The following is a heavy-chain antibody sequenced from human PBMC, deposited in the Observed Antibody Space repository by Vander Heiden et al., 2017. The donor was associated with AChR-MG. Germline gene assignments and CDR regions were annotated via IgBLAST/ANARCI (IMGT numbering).Heavy chain of an antibody. V-gene: IGHV3-21*01. CDR1: GFTCSAYS. J-gene: IGHJ4*02. Sequence: EVQLVESGGGQVKPGGSLRISCVGSGFTCSAYSMNWVRQATGKGLEWVSFMSRSSRNIYYADSVKGRFTISRDNAKNSLYLQMNSLRAEDTAVYYCARGSGYDILTGYSYYFDYWGQGTLVTVSS. CDR3: ARGSGYDILTGYSYYFDY. D-gene: IGHD3-9*01. CDR2: MSRSSRNI.